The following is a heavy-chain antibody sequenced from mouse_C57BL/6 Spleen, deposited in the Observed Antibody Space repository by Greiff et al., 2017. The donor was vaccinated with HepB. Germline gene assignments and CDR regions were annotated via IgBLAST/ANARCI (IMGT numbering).Heavy chain of an antibody. J-gene: IGHJ4*01. CDR3: ARGIGLRRDYYAMDY. D-gene: IGHD2-2*01. CDR1: GFTFSSYA. CDR2: ISDGGSYT. V-gene: IGHV5-4*01. Sequence: EVQLKESGGGLVKPGGSLKLSCAASGFTFSSYAMSWVRQTPEKRLEWVATISDGGSYTYYPDNVKGRFTISRDNAKNNLYLQMSHLKSEDTAMYYCARGIGLRRDYYAMDYWGQGTSVTVSS.